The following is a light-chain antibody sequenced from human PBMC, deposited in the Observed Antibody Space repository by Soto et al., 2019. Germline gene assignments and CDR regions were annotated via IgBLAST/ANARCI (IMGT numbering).Light chain of an antibody. CDR1: QSVNSN. V-gene: IGKV3-15*01. J-gene: IGKJ1*01. CDR3: QQYNNWPLQT. CDR2: AAS. Sequence: ETVMTQSPATLSVSPGERATLSFRASQSVNSNLAWYQKKPGQAPRLLIYAASTRATGIPARFSGSGSGTEFTLTISSLQSEDFAVYYCQQYNNWPLQTFGQGTKVDIK.